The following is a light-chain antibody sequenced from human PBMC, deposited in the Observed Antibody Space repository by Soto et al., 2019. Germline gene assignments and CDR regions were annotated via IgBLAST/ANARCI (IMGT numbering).Light chain of an antibody. Sequence: EIVLTQSPDTLSLSPGQRATLSCRASQSVSRSYLAWYQHKRGQAPRLLMFGTGSRATGIPDRFSGTGSGTDFTLIINRLEPEDFAVYYCQQYSSTPHTFGQGTKVDIK. CDR1: QSVSRSY. CDR2: GTG. V-gene: IGKV3-20*01. J-gene: IGKJ2*01. CDR3: QQYSSTPHT.